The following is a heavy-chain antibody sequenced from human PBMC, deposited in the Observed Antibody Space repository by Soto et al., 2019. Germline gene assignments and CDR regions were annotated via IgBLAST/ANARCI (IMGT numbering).Heavy chain of an antibody. J-gene: IGHJ4*02. CDR2: IYPGDSET. CDR3: ARSPRSSPYFDY. D-gene: IGHD6-13*01. CDR1: GYTFSNFW. Sequence: GESLKISCQCAGYTFSNFWIAWVRQLPGKGLEYMGIIYPGDSETRYSPSFHGKVTISADRSIGTAYLQWSSLEASDSAFYFCARSPRSSPYFDYWGQGALVTVSS. V-gene: IGHV5-51*01.